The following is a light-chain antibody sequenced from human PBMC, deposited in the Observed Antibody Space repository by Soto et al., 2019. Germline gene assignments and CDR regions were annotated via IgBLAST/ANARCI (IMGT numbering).Light chain of an antibody. Sequence: QSALTQPASVSGSPGQSITISCNGTSSDVGDYNFVSWYQQYPGKAPKLMIYDVSNRPSGVSNRFSGSKSGNTASLTISGLQAEDEADYYCSSYRSSSTQVVFGGGTKLTVL. CDR1: SSDVGDYNF. CDR2: DVS. V-gene: IGLV2-14*01. CDR3: SSYRSSSTQVV. J-gene: IGLJ2*01.